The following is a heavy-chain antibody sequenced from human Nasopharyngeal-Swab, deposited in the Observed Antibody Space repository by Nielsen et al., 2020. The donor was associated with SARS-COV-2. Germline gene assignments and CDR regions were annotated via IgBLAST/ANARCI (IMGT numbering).Heavy chain of an antibody. CDR1: GFTFTTSA. CDR2: IVVGSGNT. J-gene: IGHJ4*02. V-gene: IGHV1-58*01. Sequence: SVKVSCKASGFTFTTSAVQWVRQARGQRLEWIGWIVVGSGNTNYAQKFQERVTITRDMSTSTAYMELSSLRSEDTAVYHCAAGSAYYDSSDNTFDYWGQGTLVTVSS. D-gene: IGHD3-22*01. CDR3: AAGSAYYDSSDNTFDY.